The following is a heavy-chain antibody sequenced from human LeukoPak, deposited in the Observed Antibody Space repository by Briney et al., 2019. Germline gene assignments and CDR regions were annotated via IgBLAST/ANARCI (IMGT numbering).Heavy chain of an antibody. J-gene: IGHJ5*02. V-gene: IGHV1-24*01. Sequence: ASVKVSCKVSGYTLTELSMHWVRQAPGKGLEWMGGFDPEDGETIYAQKFQGRVTMTEDTSTDTAYMELSSLRSEDTAVYYCAKSLLKITMRWFDPWGQGTLVTVSS. CDR2: FDPEDGET. CDR1: GYTLTELS. D-gene: IGHD3-22*01. CDR3: AKSLLKITMRWFDP.